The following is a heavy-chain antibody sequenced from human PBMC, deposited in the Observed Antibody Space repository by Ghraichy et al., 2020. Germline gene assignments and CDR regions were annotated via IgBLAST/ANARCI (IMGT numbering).Heavy chain of an antibody. CDR2: IYYSGCT. V-gene: IGHV4-59*01. J-gene: IGHJ4*02. D-gene: IGHD3-16*02. CDR1: GGSISSYY. CDR3: ARDVTRYYDYVLGSYRYTPGQFDY. Sequence: SETLSLTCTVSGGSISSYYWSWIRQPPGKGLEWIGYIYYSGCTNYNPSLKSRVTISVDTSKNQFSLKLSSVTAGDTAVYYCARDVTRYYDYVLGSYRYTPGQFDYWGQGTLVTVSS.